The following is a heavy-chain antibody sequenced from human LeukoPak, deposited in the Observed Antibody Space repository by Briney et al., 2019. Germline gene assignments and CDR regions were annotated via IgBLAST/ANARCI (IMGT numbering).Heavy chain of an antibody. CDR1: GGSISSSSYY. D-gene: IGHD5-18*01. J-gene: IGHJ5*02. CDR3: ARGARYSYGHNWFDP. Sequence: RPSETLSLTCTVSGGSISSSSYYWAWIRQPPGKGLEWIGSIYYSGNTDYNPSLKSRVTISVDTSKNQFSLKLRSVTAADTAVYYCARGARYSYGHNWFDPWGQGTLVTVSS. CDR2: IYYSGNT. V-gene: IGHV4-39*07.